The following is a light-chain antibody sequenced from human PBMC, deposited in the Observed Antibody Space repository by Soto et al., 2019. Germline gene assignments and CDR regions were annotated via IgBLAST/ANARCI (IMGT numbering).Light chain of an antibody. J-gene: IGKJ2*01. CDR3: QQYVSSPMYT. V-gene: IGKV3-20*01. Sequence: EIVLTQSPGTLSLSPGERATLSCRASQSVSSSYLAWYQKKPGQAPRLLIYGASSRATGIPDRFSGSGSGTDLTLTISRLEPEDFAVYYCQQYVSSPMYTFGQGTKLEIK. CDR2: GAS. CDR1: QSVSSSY.